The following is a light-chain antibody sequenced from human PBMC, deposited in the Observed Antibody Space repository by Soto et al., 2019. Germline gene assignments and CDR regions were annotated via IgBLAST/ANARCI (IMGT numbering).Light chain of an antibody. J-gene: IGLJ2*01. Sequence: QLVLTQSPSASASLGASVRLTCTLSSGHTTYAIAWHQQQPEKGPRYLMKVNSDGSHNKGDGIPDRFSGSSSGAERYLTISSLQSEDEADYYCQTWDSVIHVVFGGGTKVTVL. CDR1: SGHTTYA. V-gene: IGLV4-69*01. CDR2: VNSDGSH. CDR3: QTWDSVIHVV.